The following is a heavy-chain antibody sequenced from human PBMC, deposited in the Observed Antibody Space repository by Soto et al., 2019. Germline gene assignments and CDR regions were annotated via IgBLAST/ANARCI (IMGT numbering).Heavy chain of an antibody. J-gene: IGHJ4*02. D-gene: IGHD6-6*01. CDR1: GFTFSNYA. Sequence: EVQLLEFGGGLVQPGGSLRLSCATSGFTFSNYAMTWVRQAPGKGLEWVSGISSSGGNIYYADSVKGRFSISRDNSKNTLYLQMNSLRVEDTAVYYCAKKWGYSGSSNDHWGQGTLVTVSS. V-gene: IGHV3-23*01. CDR3: AKKWGYSGSSNDH. CDR2: ISSSGGNI.